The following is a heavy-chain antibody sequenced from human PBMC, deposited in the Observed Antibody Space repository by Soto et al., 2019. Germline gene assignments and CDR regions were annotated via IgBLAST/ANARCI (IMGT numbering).Heavy chain of an antibody. CDR2: IFSNDEK. CDR3: ARVLWFEEFPLWFDP. J-gene: IGHJ5*02. D-gene: IGHD3-10*01. V-gene: IGHV2-26*01. CDR1: GFSLSNARMG. Sequence: QVTLKESGPVLVKPTETLTLTCTVSGFSLSNARMGVSWIRQPPGNALELLAHIFSNDEKSYSTSLKSTLTISKDTSKSQVVLTMTNMDPVDTATYYCARVLWFEEFPLWFDPWGQGTLVTVSS.